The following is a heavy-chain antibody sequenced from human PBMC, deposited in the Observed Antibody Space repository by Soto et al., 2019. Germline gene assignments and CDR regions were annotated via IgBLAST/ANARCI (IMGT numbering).Heavy chain of an antibody. Sequence: GGSLRLSCAASGSTVTRYSMNWVRQAPGKGLEWVSSISSTTNYIYYGDSMKGRFTISRDNAKNSLYLEMNSLRAEDTAVYYCARESEDLTSNFDYWGQGTLVTVSS. CDR2: ISSTTNYI. V-gene: IGHV3-21*06. CDR3: ARESEDLTSNFDY. J-gene: IGHJ4*02. CDR1: GSTVTRYS.